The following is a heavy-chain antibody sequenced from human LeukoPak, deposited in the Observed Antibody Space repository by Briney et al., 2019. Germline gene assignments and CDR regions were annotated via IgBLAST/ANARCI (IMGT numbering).Heavy chain of an antibody. D-gene: IGHD5-18*01. V-gene: IGHV4-34*01. CDR1: GGSFSGYY. J-gene: IGHJ5*02. Sequence: PSEALSLTCAVYGGSFSGYYWSWIRQPPGKGLEWIGEINHSGSTNYNPSLKSRVTISVDTSKNQFSLKQSSVTAADTAVYYCARVLRQYSYGSMSGWFDPWGQGTLVTVSS. CDR2: INHSGST. CDR3: ARVLRQYSYGSMSGWFDP.